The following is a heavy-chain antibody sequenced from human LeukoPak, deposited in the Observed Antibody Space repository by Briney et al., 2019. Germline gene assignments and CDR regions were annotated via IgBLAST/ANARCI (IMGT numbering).Heavy chain of an antibody. V-gene: IGHV1-2*02. J-gene: IGHJ6*04. CDR2: INPNSGGT. CDR3: ARVGVRRSGSYYVELGY. D-gene: IGHD3-10*01. CDR1: GYTFTGYY. Sequence: ASVKVSCKASGYTFTGYYMHWVRQAPGQGLEWMGWINPNSGGTNYAQKFQGRVTMTRDTSISTAYMELSRLRSDDTAVYYCARVGVRRSGSYYVELGYWGKGTTVTISS.